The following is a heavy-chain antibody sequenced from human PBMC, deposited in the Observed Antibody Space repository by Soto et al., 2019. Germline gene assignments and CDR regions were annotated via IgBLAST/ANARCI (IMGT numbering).Heavy chain of an antibody. V-gene: IGHV3-15*01. Sequence: GGSLRLSCAASGFTFSNAWMSWVRQAPGKGLEWVGRIKSKTDGGTTDYAAPVKGRFTISRDASKNTLYLQMNSLKTRDTAVYYCTTEQGTGYSSSPPFDYWGQGTLVTVSS. CDR3: TTEQGTGYSSSPPFDY. J-gene: IGHJ4*02. CDR1: GFTFSNAW. CDR2: IKSKTDGGTT. D-gene: IGHD6-13*01.